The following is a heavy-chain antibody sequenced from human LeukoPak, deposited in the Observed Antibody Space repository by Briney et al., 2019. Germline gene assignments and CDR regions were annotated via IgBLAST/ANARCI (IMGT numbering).Heavy chain of an antibody. Sequence: GGSLRLSCAAFGFTLSSYEMNWVRQAPGKGLEWVSYISSSGSTIYYADSVKGRFTISRDNAKNSLYLQINNLRAEDTAVYYCARDHLYCTSTTCYVGGYYNGMDVWGQGTTVTVSS. CDR1: GFTLSSYE. CDR3: ARDHLYCTSTTCYVGGYYNGMDV. D-gene: IGHD2-2*01. V-gene: IGHV3-48*03. J-gene: IGHJ6*02. CDR2: ISSSGSTI.